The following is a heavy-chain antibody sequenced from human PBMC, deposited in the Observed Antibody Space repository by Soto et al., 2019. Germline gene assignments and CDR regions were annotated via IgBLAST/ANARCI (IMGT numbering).Heavy chain of an antibody. CDR1: GFTFTSSA. J-gene: IGHJ6*02. Sequence: QMQLVQSGPEVKKPGTSVKVSCKASGFTFTSSAVQWVRQARGQRLEWIGWIVVGSGNTNYAQKFQERVTITRDMATGTASMELSSRRAEDTAVYYCAAAGGAAAGRGGDYYYYGMDVWGQGTTVTVSS. CDR3: AAAGGAAAGRGGDYYYYGMDV. CDR2: IVVGSGNT. V-gene: IGHV1-58*01. D-gene: IGHD6-13*01.